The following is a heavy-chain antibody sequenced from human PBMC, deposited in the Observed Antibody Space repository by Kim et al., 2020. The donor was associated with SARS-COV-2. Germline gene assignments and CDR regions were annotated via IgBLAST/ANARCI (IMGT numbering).Heavy chain of an antibody. D-gene: IGHD4-17*01. CDR1: GYTFTSYA. V-gene: IGHV1-3*01. J-gene: IGHJ5*02. CDR3: ASELGDYEGGGWFDP. CDR2: INAGNGNT. Sequence: ASVKVSCKASGYTFTSYAMHWVRQAPGQRLEWMGWINAGNGNTKYSQKFQGRVTITRDTSASTAYMELSSLRSEDTAVYYCASELGDYEGGGWFDPWGQGTLVTVSS.